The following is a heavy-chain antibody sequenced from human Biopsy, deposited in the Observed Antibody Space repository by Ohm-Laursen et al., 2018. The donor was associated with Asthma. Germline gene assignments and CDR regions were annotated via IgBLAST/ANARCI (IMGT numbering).Heavy chain of an antibody. Sequence: GDSVKVSCKTSGYNFISFAIHWVRQAPGQRLEWMGWVNTGNGDTKYSQKFQGRVTITRDTSASTAYMELRSPRSEDTATYYCARTYYDFLTGQVKDVFGVWGQGTMVTVSS. D-gene: IGHD3-9*01. CDR1: GYNFISFA. J-gene: IGHJ3*01. CDR2: VNTGNGDT. V-gene: IGHV1-3*04. CDR3: ARTYYDFLTGQVKDVFGV.